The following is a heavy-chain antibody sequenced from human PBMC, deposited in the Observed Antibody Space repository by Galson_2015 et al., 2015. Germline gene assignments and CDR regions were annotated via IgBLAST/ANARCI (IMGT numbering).Heavy chain of an antibody. V-gene: IGHV3-23*01. Sequence: SLRLSCAASRFTFSSCVMSWVRQAPGKGLEWVSAIVANSGNTFYADSVKGRFTISRDNSKNTLYLQMDSLRAEDTAVYYCARYVRALDYWGQGTLVTVSS. CDR1: RFTFSSCV. CDR2: IVANSGNT. J-gene: IGHJ4*02. D-gene: IGHD3-10*02. CDR3: ARYVRALDY.